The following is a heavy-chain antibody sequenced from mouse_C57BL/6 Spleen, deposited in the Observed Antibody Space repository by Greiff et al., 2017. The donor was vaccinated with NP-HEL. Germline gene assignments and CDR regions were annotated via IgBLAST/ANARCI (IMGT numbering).Heavy chain of an antibody. CDR2: INPNNGGT. V-gene: IGHV1-18*01. J-gene: IGHJ1*03. CDR3: ARGGGRNPYWYFDV. Sequence: DVKLQESGPELVKPGASVKIPCKASGYTFTDYNMDWVKQSHGKSLEWIGDINPNNGGTIYNQKFKGKATLTVDKSSSTAYMELRSLTSEDTAVYDCARGGGRNPYWYFDVWGTGTTVTVSS. CDR1: GYTFTDYN.